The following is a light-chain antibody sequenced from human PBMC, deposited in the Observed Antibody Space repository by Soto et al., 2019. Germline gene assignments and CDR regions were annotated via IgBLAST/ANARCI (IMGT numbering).Light chain of an antibody. J-gene: IGKJ4*01. Sequence: EIVLTQSPGTLSLSPGERATLSCRASETVAGSYLAWYQQKPGQAPRLLIHGASTRATGIADRLSGSGSGTDFTLTISRLEPEDFAVYYCQLYGTSPLTFGGGTKVDIK. CDR3: QLYGTSPLT. CDR2: GAS. V-gene: IGKV3-20*01. CDR1: ETVAGSY.